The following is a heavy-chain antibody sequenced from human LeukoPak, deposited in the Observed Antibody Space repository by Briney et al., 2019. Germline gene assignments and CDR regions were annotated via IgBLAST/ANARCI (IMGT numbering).Heavy chain of an antibody. CDR2: ISYDGSNK. J-gene: IGHJ4*02. CDR3: AKGGGSYIDYFDY. D-gene: IGHD1-26*01. V-gene: IGHV3-30*18. Sequence: PGGSLRLSCAASGFTFSSYGMHWVRQAPGKGLEWVAVISYDGSNKYYADSVKGRFTISRDNSKNTLYLQMNSLRAEDTAVYCCAKGGGSYIDYFDYWGQGTLVTVSS. CDR1: GFTFSSYG.